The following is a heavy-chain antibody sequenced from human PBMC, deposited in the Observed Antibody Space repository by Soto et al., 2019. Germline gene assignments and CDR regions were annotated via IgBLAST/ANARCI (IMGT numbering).Heavy chain of an antibody. V-gene: IGHV3-21*01. CDR2: ISSSSSYI. CDR1: GFTFSNYG. J-gene: IGHJ4*02. D-gene: IGHD6-19*01. Sequence: GGSLRLSCAASGFTFSNYGMSWVRQAPGKGLEWVSSISSSSSYIYYADSVKGRFTISRDNAKNSLYLQMNSLRAEDTAVYYCARDGSSGWYLVYKFDYWGQGTLVTVSS. CDR3: ARDGSSGWYLVYKFDY.